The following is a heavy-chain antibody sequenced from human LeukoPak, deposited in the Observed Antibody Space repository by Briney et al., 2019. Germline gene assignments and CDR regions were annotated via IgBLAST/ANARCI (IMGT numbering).Heavy chain of an antibody. D-gene: IGHD6-19*01. CDR2: IYYSGST. V-gene: IGHV4-59*01. CDR1: GASISSYY. CDR3: ARGVAGKRYYYRDV. J-gene: IGHJ6*03. Sequence: PSETLSLTCTVSGASISSYYWSWIRQPPGKGLEWIGYIYYSGSTHYNSSLKSRVTISLDTSRNQFSLKLSSVTAADTAVYYCARGVAGKRYYYRDVGGKGP.